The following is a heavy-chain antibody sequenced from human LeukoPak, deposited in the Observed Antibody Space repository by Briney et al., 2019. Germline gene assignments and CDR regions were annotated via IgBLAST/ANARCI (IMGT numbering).Heavy chain of an antibody. CDR1: GGTFSSYG. Sequence: ASVKVSCKASGGTFSSYGISWVRQAPGQGLEWMGWISAYNGNTNYAQKLQGRVTMTTDTSTSTAYMELRSLRSDDTAVYYCAGYYYDSSGYYVWGQGTLVTVSS. CDR2: ISAYNGNT. J-gene: IGHJ4*02. CDR3: AGYYYDSSGYYV. D-gene: IGHD3-22*01. V-gene: IGHV1-18*01.